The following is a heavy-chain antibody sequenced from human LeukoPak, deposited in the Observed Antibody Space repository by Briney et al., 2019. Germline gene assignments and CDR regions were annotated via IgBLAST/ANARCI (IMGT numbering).Heavy chain of an antibody. Sequence: GGSLRLSCAASGFIVSSNYMNWVRQAPGKGLEWVSVIYSGGSTYYADSVKGRFTISRDNSKNTVDLQMNDLRTEDTAVYYCARSWDARLNFDYWGQGTLVTVSS. J-gene: IGHJ4*02. D-gene: IGHD1-26*01. V-gene: IGHV3-66*02. CDR1: GFIVSSNY. CDR3: ARSWDARLNFDY. CDR2: IYSGGST.